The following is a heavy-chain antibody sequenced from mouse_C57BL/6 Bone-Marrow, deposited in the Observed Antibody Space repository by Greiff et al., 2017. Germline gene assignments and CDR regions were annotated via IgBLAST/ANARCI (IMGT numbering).Heavy chain of an antibody. V-gene: IGHV14-4*01. CDR3: TTSGYYVGAY. CDR1: GFNIKDDY. J-gene: IGHJ3*01. CDR2: IDPENGGT. D-gene: IGHD2-1*01. Sequence: VQLQQSGAELVRPGASVKLSCTASGFNIKDDYMHWVKQRPEQGLEWIGWIDPENGGTEYASKFQGKATITAETSSNTASLQIISLTSEDTAVYYCTTSGYYVGAYWGQGTMVTVSA.